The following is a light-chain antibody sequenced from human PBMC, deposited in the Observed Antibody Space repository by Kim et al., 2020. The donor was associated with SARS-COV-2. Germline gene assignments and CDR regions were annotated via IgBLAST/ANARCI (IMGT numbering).Light chain of an antibody. V-gene: IGKV3-15*01. J-gene: IGKJ1*01. Sequence: EIVMTQSPATLSVSPGERATLSCRASQSVSSNLAWYQQKPGQAPRLLISGASTRATGIPARFSGSGSGTEFTLTISSLQSEDFAVYYCHSSKNWPTKWSFGKGT. CDR3: HSSKNWPTKWS. CDR2: GAS. CDR1: QSVSSN.